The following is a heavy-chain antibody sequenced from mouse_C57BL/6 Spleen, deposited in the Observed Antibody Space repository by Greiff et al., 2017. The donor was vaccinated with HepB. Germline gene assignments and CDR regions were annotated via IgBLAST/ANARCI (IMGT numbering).Heavy chain of an antibody. V-gene: IGHV1-54*01. Sequence: VQLQQSGAELVRPGTSVKVSCKASGYAFTNYLIEWVKQRPGQGLEWIGVINPGSGGTNYNEKFKGKATLTADKSSSTAYMQLSSLTSEDSAVYFCGRDDYDERGFAYWGQGTLVTVSA. CDR2: INPGSGGT. J-gene: IGHJ3*01. D-gene: IGHD2-4*01. CDR3: GRDDYDERGFAY. CDR1: GYAFTNYL.